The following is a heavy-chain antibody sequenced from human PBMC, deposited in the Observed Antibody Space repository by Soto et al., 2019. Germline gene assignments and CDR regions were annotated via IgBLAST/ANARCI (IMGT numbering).Heavy chain of an antibody. CDR3: ARYIAAAADYYYYYYMDV. D-gene: IGHD6-13*01. J-gene: IGHJ6*03. Sequence: SETLSLTCTVSGGSISSGGYYWSWIRQHPGKGLEWIGYIYYSGSTYYNPSLKSRVTISVDTSKNQFSLKLSSVTAADTAVYYCARYIAAAADYYYYYYMDVWGKGTTVTVSS. CDR2: IYYSGST. CDR1: GGSISSGGYY. V-gene: IGHV4-31*03.